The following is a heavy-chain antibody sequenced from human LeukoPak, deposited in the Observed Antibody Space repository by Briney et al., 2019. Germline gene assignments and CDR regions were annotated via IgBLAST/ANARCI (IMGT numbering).Heavy chain of an antibody. CDR3: TTDLGMAIILLWFGARGNYGMDV. V-gene: IGHV3-15*01. J-gene: IGHJ6*02. D-gene: IGHD3-10*01. CDR1: GLTFSNAW. Sequence: GGSLRLSCAASGLTFSNAWMSSVRQAPGKGLEWVGRIKSKTDGGTTDYAAPVKGRFTISRDDSKNTLYLQMNSLKTEDTAVYYCTTDLGMAIILLWFGARGNYGMDVWGQGTTVTVSS. CDR2: IKSKTDGGTT.